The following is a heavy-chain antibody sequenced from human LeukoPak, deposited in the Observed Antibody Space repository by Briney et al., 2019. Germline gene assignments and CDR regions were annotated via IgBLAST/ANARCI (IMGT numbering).Heavy chain of an antibody. V-gene: IGHV3-30*04. D-gene: IGHD1-26*01. CDR3: AKDIWGSGSSTGGLDY. J-gene: IGHJ4*02. CDR1: GFTFSTYA. CDR2: ISYDGSKK. Sequence: PGGSLRLSCAASGFTFSTYAMHWVRQAPGKGLEWVAAISYDGSKKHYADSVKGRFTISRDNSKNTLYLQMNSLRTEDTALYYCAKDIWGSGSSTGGLDYWGQGTLVTVSS.